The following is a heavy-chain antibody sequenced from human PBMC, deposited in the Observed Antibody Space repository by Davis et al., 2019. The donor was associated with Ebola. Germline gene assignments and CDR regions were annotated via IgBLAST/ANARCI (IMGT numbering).Heavy chain of an antibody. CDR3: ASPGIAAGAPRY. V-gene: IGHV1-46*02. Sequence: AASVKVSCKASGYTFNIYYMYWVRQAPAQGLEWMGIINPSGGTTSYAQKFQGRVTMTRDTSTSTVYMELISLRSEDTAVYYCASPGIAAGAPRYWGQGTLVTVSS. CDR1: GYTFNIYY. J-gene: IGHJ4*02. CDR2: INPSGGTT. D-gene: IGHD6-13*01.